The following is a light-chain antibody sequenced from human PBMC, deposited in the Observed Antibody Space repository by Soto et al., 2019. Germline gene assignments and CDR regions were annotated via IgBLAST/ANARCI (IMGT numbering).Light chain of an antibody. Sequence: EIVLTQSPGTLSLSPGERATLSCRASQSVSSSYLAWYQQKPGPAPRLLIYGASSRATGIPDRFSGSGSGTDFTLTISRLEPEDFAMYYCQQYGITPFTFGPGTKVAIK. CDR3: QQYGITPFT. CDR2: GAS. CDR1: QSVSSSY. J-gene: IGKJ3*01. V-gene: IGKV3-20*01.